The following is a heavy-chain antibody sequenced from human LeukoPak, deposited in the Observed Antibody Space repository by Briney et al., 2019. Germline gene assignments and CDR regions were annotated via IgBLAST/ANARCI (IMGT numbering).Heavy chain of an antibody. J-gene: IGHJ4*02. V-gene: IGHV3-30*03. CDR1: GFTFSSYG. CDR2: ISYDGSNK. CDR3: AREPDGNSPSFDY. D-gene: IGHD4-23*01. Sequence: GGSLRLSCAASGFTFSSYGMHWVRQAPGKGLEWVAVISYDGSNKYYADSVKGRFTISRDNSKNTLYLQMNSLRAEDTAVYYCAREPDGNSPSFDYWGQGTLVTVSS.